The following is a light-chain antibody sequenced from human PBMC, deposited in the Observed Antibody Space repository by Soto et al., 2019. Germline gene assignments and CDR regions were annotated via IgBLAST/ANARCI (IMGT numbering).Light chain of an antibody. V-gene: IGKV1-27*01. CDR3: QKYDSAPLT. CDR2: GAS. J-gene: IGKJ4*01. CDR1: QGFSNS. Sequence: DIQMTQSPSSLTASVGDRVTISCRASQGFSNSLAWYQQKPGKVPTLLMYGASILQSGVPSRFSGSGSGTEFTLTISSLQPEDVATYYCQKYDSAPLTFGGGTKVEIK.